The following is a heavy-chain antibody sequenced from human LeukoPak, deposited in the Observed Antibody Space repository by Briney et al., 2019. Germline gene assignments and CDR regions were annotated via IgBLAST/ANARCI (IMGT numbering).Heavy chain of an antibody. D-gene: IGHD3-22*01. CDR3: TRQGSLGTSGYYY. CDR1: GGSISSYY. CDR2: FYYSGGT. J-gene: IGHJ4*02. V-gene: IGHV4-39*01. Sequence: SETLSLTCTVSGGSISSYYWGWIRQPPGKGLEWIGSFYYSGGTYYNPSLKSRVTISVDTSKNQFSLKLSSVTAADTAVYYCTRQGSLGTSGYYYWGQGTLVTVSS.